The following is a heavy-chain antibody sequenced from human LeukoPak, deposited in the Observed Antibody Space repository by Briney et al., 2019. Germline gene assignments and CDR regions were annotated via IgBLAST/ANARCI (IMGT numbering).Heavy chain of an antibody. CDR2: INHSGST. CDR3: ARRALGPLRYMDV. D-gene: IGHD3-16*01. J-gene: IGHJ6*03. V-gene: IGHV4-38-2*02. CDR1: GYSISSGYY. Sequence: SETLSLTCTVSGYSISSGYYWSWIRQPPGKGLEWIGEINHSGSTNYNPSLKSRVTISVDTSKNQFSLKLSSVTAADTAVYYCARRALGPLRYMDVWGKGTTVTVSS.